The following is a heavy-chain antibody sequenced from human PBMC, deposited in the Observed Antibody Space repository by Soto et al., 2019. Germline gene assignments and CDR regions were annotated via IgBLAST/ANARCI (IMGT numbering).Heavy chain of an antibody. CDR3: ASCYYDSSGYIAFDI. J-gene: IGHJ3*02. V-gene: IGHV4-31*03. Sequence: SETLSLTCTVSGGSISSGGYYWSWIRQHPRKGLEWIGYIYYSGSTYYNPSLKSRVTISVDTSKNQCSLKLSSVTAADTAVYYCASCYYDSSGYIAFDIWGQGTMVTVSS. CDR1: GGSISSGGYY. CDR2: IYYSGST. D-gene: IGHD3-22*01.